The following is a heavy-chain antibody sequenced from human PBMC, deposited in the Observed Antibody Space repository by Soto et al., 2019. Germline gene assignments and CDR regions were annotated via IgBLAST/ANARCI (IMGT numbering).Heavy chain of an antibody. J-gene: IGHJ6*02. CDR2: INPNSGGT. CDR1: GYTFTGYY. Sequence: ASVKVSCKASGYTFTGYYMHWVRQAPGQGLEWMGWINPNSGGTNYAQKFQGRVTMTRDTSISTAYMELSRLRSDDTAVYYCARERISDYYDSSGYYHLVYYYGMDVWGQGTTVTVSS. V-gene: IGHV1-2*02. CDR3: ARERISDYYDSSGYYHLVYYYGMDV. D-gene: IGHD3-22*01.